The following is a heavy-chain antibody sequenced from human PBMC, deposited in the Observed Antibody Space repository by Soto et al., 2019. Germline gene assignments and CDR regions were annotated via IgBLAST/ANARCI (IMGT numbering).Heavy chain of an antibody. D-gene: IGHD6-19*01. CDR2: IYHSGST. Sequence: QVQLQESGPGLVKPSGTLSLTCAVSGGSISSSNWWSWVRQPPGKGLEWIGEIYHSGSTNYNPSLNSRVTISVDESKTQFALKLSSVTAADTAVYYCARDAIAVAGRVYANAVNWGQGTLVTVSS. CDR3: ARDAIAVAGRVYANAVN. CDR1: GGSISSSNW. V-gene: IGHV4-4*02. J-gene: IGHJ4*02.